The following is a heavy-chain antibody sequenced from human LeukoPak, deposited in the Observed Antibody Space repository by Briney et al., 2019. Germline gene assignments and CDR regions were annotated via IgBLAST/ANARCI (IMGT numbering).Heavy chain of an antibody. D-gene: IGHD1-26*01. CDR2: GHSSGRT. Sequence: SETLSLTCVVSGGSISGYYWSWIRQPPGKGLEWIGYGHSSGRTNYNASLKSRATLSVDTSRNDFSLKLTSVTAADTAVYYCARSGSYGPNFAYWGQGTLVTVSS. J-gene: IGHJ4*02. V-gene: IGHV4-59*01. CDR3: ARSGSYGPNFAY. CDR1: GGSISGYY.